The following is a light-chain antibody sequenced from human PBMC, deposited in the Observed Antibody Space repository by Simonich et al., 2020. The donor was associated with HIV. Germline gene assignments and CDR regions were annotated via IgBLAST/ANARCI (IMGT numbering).Light chain of an antibody. CDR2: EGI. V-gene: IGLV2-8*01. CDR1: ISDVGGYDY. CDR3: SSYAGSNNLV. J-gene: IGLJ2*01. Sequence: QSALTQPPSASGSPGQPVTISCTGTISDVGGYDYVSWYQQHPGKAPKLMIYEGIKRPSGVPDRFSGAKSGNTASLTVSGLQAEDEADYYCSSYAGSNNLVFGGGTKLTVL.